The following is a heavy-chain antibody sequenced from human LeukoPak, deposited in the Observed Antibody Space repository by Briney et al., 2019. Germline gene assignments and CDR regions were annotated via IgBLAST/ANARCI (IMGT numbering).Heavy chain of an antibody. D-gene: IGHD3-22*01. V-gene: IGHV4-59*08. J-gene: IGHJ6*03. CDR2: ISDSGST. CDR1: DDSITTYY. CDR3: ARSGRLGSHNYEYYIDV. Sequence: PSETLSLTCTVSDDSITTYYWSWIRQSPGRRLEGIGYISDSGSTTYNPSLKSRVTISVDTSENQFYLRLGSVTAADTAVYYCARSGRLGSHNYEYYIDVWGKGTTLTVAS.